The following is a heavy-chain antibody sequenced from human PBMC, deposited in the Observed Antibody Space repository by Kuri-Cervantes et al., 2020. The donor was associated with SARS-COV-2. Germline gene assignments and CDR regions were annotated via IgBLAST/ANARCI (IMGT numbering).Heavy chain of an antibody. D-gene: IGHD2-21*01. CDR1: GGTFRSYA. J-gene: IGHJ4*02. Sequence: SVNVSCKTSGGTFRSYATCWLRQAPGQGLEWMGRIIPIFGTANYAQQFQGRVTITANKSTSTAYMELSSLRSEDTAVNYGASGKMGWAYFDYWGQGTLVTVSS. V-gene: IGHV1-69*06. CDR3: ASGKMGWAYFDY. CDR2: IIPIFGTA.